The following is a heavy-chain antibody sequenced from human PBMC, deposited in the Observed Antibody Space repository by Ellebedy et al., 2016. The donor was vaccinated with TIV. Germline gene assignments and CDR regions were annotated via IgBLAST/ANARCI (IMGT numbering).Heavy chain of an antibody. CDR2: IFMSGST. D-gene: IGHD3-16*02. CDR3: ARTVLDFIWGSYRHLDR. V-gene: IGHV4-4*07. Sequence: GSLRLXCTVSGGSFSSYYWSWIRQSAGKGLEWIGRIFMSGSTSYNPSLKNRVTMSVDASTTQLSLNLSSVTAADTAVYYCARTVLDFIWGSYRHLDRWGQGTLVTVSS. CDR1: GGSFSSYY. J-gene: IGHJ5*02.